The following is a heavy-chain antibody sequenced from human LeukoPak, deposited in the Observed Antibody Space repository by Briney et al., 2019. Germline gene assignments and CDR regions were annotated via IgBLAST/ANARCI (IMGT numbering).Heavy chain of an antibody. CDR1: GFILSSYI. J-gene: IGHJ4*02. CDR3: AKGSSGWYGPPTY. Sequence: GGSLRLSCAASGFILSSYIMNWVPQAPGKGLEWVSSISSSSSYIYYADSVKGRFTISRDNSKNTLYLQMNSLRAEETAVYYCAKGSSGWYGPPTYWGQGTLVTVSS. D-gene: IGHD6-19*01. CDR2: ISSSSSYI. V-gene: IGHV3-21*01.